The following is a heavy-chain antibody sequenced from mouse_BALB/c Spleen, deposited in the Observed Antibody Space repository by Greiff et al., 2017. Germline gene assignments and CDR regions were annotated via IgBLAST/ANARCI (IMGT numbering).Heavy chain of an antibody. CDR2: IYPGNVNT. CDR3: AREGYLYAMDY. V-gene: IGHV1S56*01. Sequence: QVQLKESGPELVKPGASVRISCKASGYTFTSYYIHWVKQRPGQGLEWIGWIYPGNVNTKYNEKFKGKATLTADKSSSTAYMQLSSLTSEDSAVYFCAREGYLYAMDYWGQGTSVTVSS. CDR1: GYTFTSYY. J-gene: IGHJ4*01. D-gene: IGHD5-1*01.